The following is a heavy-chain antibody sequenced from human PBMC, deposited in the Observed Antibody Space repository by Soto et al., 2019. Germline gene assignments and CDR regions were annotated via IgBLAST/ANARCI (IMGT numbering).Heavy chain of an antibody. J-gene: IGHJ4*02. V-gene: IGHV3-23*01. CDR3: AKDPSYIVVVVAATSFYFDY. CDR2: ISGSGGST. D-gene: IGHD2-15*01. Sequence: EVQLLESGGGLVQPGGSLRLSCAASGFTFSSYAMSWVRQAPGKGLEWVSAISGSGGSTYYADSVKGRFTISRDNSKNRLYLQMTLLRAEDMAVYYCAKDPSYIVVVVAATSFYFDYWGQGTLVTVSS. CDR1: GFTFSSYA.